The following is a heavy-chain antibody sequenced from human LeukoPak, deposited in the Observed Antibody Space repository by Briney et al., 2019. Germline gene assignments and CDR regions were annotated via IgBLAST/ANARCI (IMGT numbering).Heavy chain of an antibody. J-gene: IGHJ4*02. Sequence: AGSLRLSCAASRFTFSSYAMSWVRQAPGKGLEWVSAIIVSVANTYYTDSVKGRFTICRDNSKNKLYLQMNSLRAEDTAVYYCAKGALGYCGGGSCRGGDYWGQGTLVTVSS. D-gene: IGHD2-15*01. CDR1: RFTFSSYA. CDR2: IIVSVANT. V-gene: IGHV3-23*01. CDR3: AKGALGYCGGGSCRGGDY.